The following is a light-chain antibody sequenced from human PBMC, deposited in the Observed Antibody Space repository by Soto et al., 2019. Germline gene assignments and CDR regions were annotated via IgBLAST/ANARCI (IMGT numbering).Light chain of an antibody. Sequence: IGFSNSPGTLSLSPGDRVTLSCRASQSVNTKLAWYQQKPGQAPTLLMSGASNRASGVPVRFSGSGSGTDFTLTISRLEPEDFALYYCQQYGGSPITFGLGTRLEIK. CDR1: QSVNTK. CDR2: GAS. CDR3: QQYGGSPIT. V-gene: IGKV3-20*01. J-gene: IGKJ5*01.